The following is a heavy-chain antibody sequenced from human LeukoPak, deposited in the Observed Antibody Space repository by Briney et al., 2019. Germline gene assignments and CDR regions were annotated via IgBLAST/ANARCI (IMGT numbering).Heavy chain of an antibody. CDR2: IYTSEST. CDR3: ARDSSGSGFWTSDI. CDR1: GGSISSGSYY. Sequence: SETLSLTCTVSGGSISSGSYYWSWIRQPAGKGLEWIGHIYTSESTNYNPSLKSRVTMSVDTSKNQFSLKLSSVTAADTAVYYCARDSSGSGFWTSDIWGQGTMVTVSS. D-gene: IGHD6-19*01. J-gene: IGHJ3*02. V-gene: IGHV4-61*09.